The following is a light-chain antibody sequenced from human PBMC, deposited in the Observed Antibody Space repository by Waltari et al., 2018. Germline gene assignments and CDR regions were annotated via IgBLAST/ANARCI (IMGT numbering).Light chain of an antibody. J-gene: IGKJ3*01. V-gene: IGKV1-39*01. CDR2: AAS. CDR3: QQSFDTLFT. CDR1: QSISNF. Sequence: IQMTQSPSSLSASVGDRVTITCRASQSISNFLNWDQQKPGKAPSLLIYAASSLQSGVPSRFSGSGSGTDFTLTISSLQPEDSATYYCQQSFDTLFTFGPGTKVDIK.